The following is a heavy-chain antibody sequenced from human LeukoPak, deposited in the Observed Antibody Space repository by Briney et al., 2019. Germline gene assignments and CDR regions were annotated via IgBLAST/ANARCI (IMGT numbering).Heavy chain of an antibody. Sequence: SVKVSCKASGGTFSSYAISWVRQAPGQGLEWMGGIIPIFGTANYAQKFQGRVTITADESTSTAYMELSSLRSEDTAVYYCARGGSIAARRAFDYWGQGTLVTVSS. CDR2: IIPIFGTA. CDR3: ARGGSIAARRAFDY. V-gene: IGHV1-69*13. D-gene: IGHD6-6*01. CDR1: GGTFSSYA. J-gene: IGHJ4*02.